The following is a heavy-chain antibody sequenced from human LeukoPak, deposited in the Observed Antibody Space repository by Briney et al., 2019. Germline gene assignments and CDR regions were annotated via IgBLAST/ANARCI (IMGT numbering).Heavy chain of an antibody. D-gene: IGHD1-1*01. Sequence: PSETLSLTCAVYGGPFSGYYWSWIRQPPGKGLEWIGEINHSGSTNYNPSLKSRVTISVDTSKNQFSLKLSSVTAADTAVYYCARHGTSGTNLNWFDPWGQGTLVTVSS. CDR2: INHSGST. V-gene: IGHV4-34*01. J-gene: IGHJ5*02. CDR3: ARHGTSGTNLNWFDP. CDR1: GGPFSGYY.